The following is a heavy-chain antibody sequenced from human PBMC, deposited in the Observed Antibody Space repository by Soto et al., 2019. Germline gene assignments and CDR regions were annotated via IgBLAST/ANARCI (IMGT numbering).Heavy chain of an antibody. V-gene: IGHV3-7*01. CDR2: IKHDGREK. D-gene: IGHD6-19*01. CDR3: TRPLGWRDAFDV. J-gene: IGHJ3*01. Sequence: EVQLVESGGDLVQPGGSLRLSCAASGFTFSNYWMAWVRQAPGKGLEWVASIKHDGREKYYVDSVKVRFTVSRDNAKNSLSLQMNSLTAEDTAVYYCTRPLGWRDAFDVGGQGTMVTFSS. CDR1: GFTFSNYW.